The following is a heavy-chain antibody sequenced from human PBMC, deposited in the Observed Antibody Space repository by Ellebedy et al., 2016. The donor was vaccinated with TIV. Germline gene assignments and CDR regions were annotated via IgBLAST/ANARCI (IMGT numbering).Heavy chain of an antibody. J-gene: IGHJ4*02. CDR3: ARGDY. CDR2: IDSSGNAK. V-gene: IGHV3-48*03. Sequence: GESLKISCAASGFTLSSYEMNWVRQAPGKGLEWISYIDSSGNAKLYAESVKGRFTISRDNAKNSLYLQMNSLRAEDTAVYYCARGDYWGQGTLVTVSS. CDR1: GFTLSSYE.